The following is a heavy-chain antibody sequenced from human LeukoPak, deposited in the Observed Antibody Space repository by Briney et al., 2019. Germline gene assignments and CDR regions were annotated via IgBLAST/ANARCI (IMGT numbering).Heavy chain of an antibody. J-gene: IGHJ4*02. CDR3: ARGDRSAWFGELSDY. V-gene: IGHV3-30*02. CDR2: IRYDGSIK. CDR1: GFTFSSYG. Sequence: GGSLRLSCAASGFTFSSYGMHWVRQAPGKGLEWVAFIRYDGSIKYYADSVKGRFTISRDNAKNSLYLQMNSLRAEDTAVYYCARGDRSAWFGELSDYWGQGTLVTVSS. D-gene: IGHD3-10*01.